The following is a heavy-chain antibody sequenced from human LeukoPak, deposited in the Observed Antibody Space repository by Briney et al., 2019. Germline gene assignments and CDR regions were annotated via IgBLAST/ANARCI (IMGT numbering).Heavy chain of an antibody. J-gene: IGHJ4*02. Sequence: ASVKVSCKASGYTFASYYMHWVRQAPGQGLEWMGIINPTGGSTSYAQKFQGRVTMTRDMSTSTVYMELSRLRSEDTAVYHCARSVVATITPGDYWGQGTLVTVSS. D-gene: IGHD5-12*01. CDR1: GYTFASYY. CDR3: ARSVVATITPGDY. CDR2: INPTGGST. V-gene: IGHV1-46*01.